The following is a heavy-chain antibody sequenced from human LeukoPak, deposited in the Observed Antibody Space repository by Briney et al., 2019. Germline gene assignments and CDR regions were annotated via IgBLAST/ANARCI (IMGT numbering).Heavy chain of an antibody. V-gene: IGHV4-34*01. CDR2: INHSGST. CDR1: GGSFSGYY. J-gene: IGHJ4*02. Sequence: PSETLSLTCAVYGGSFSGYYWSWIRQPPGKGLGWIGEINHSGSTNYNPSLKNRVTISVDTSKNQFSLKLSSVTAADTAVYYCAREPPVDTAYYFDYWGQGTLVTVSS. CDR3: AREPPVDTAYYFDY. D-gene: IGHD5-18*01.